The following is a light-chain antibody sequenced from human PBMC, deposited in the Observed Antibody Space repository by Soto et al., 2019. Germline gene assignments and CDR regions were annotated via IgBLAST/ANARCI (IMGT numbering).Light chain of an antibody. J-gene: IGLJ2*01. CDR3: SSYTGSRTYVV. Sequence: QSALTQPASVSGSPGQSITISCTGTSSDVGGYNYVSWYQQHPGKAPKLIIYDVSNRPSGVSNRFSGSKSGNTASLTISGLQGEDEGDYYCSSYTGSRTYVVFGGGPKLTVL. V-gene: IGLV2-14*01. CDR2: DVS. CDR1: SSDVGGYNY.